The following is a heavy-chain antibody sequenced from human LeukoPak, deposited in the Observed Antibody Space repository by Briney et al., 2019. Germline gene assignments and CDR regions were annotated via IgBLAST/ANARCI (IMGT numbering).Heavy chain of an antibody. CDR2: IRSKANSYAT. CDR3: AKGQDQLLPVAFDY. V-gene: IGHV3-73*01. Sequence: GGSLKLSCAASGFTFSGSAMHWVRQASGKGLEWVGRIRSKANSYATAYAASVKGRFTISRDDSKNTAYLQMNSLKTEDTAVYYCAKGQDQLLPVAFDYWGQGTLVTVSS. D-gene: IGHD2-2*01. CDR1: GFTFSGSA. J-gene: IGHJ4*02.